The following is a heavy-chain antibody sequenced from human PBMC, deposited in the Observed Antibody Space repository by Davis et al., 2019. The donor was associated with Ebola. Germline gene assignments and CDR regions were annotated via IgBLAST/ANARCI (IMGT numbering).Heavy chain of an antibody. V-gene: IGHV3-23*01. D-gene: IGHD3-22*01. Sequence: PGGSLRLSCAASGFTFSSYAMSWVRQAPGKGLEWVSTISGSGGSTYYADSVKGRFTISRDNSKNTLYLQMNSLRTEDTAVYYCAKYDTMIVVVTALLDYWGQGTLVTVSS. J-gene: IGHJ4*02. CDR1: GFTFSSYA. CDR2: ISGSGGST. CDR3: AKYDTMIVVVTALLDY.